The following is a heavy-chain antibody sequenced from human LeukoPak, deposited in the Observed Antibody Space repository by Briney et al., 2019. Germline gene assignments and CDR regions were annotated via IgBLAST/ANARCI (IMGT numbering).Heavy chain of an antibody. CDR1: GFMFSSYW. CDR3: AKRDHYYDSSGYFESRFDY. CDR2: INQDGSET. V-gene: IGHV3-7*03. J-gene: IGHJ4*02. D-gene: IGHD3-22*01. Sequence: GGSLRLSCAAPGFMFSSYWMTWVRQAPGKGLEWVANINQDGSETYYVDSVKGRFTISRDNSKNTLYLQMNSLRAEDTAVYYCAKRDHYYDSSGYFESRFDYWGQGTLVTVSS.